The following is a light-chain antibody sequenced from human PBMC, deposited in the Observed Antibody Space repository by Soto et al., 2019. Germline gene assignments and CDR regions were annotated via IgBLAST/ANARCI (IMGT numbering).Light chain of an antibody. Sequence: IQLTQSPSSLSASVVDKVTITFLASQGISSYLAWYQQKPGKASKLLIYGASTLQSGVPSRFSGSGSGTEFTLTISSLQPDDFATYYCQQYNSYSWTFGQGTKVDIK. CDR1: QGISSY. CDR3: QQYNSYSWT. J-gene: IGKJ1*01. CDR2: GAS. V-gene: IGKV1-9*01.